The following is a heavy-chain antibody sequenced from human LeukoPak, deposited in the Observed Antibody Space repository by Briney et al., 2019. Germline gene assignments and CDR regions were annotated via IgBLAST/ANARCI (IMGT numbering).Heavy chain of an antibody. CDR1: GFTFNSYG. J-gene: IGHJ4*02. CDR2: IWYDGGNK. D-gene: IGHD1-26*01. Sequence: SGGSLRLSCAASGFTFNSYGMHWVRQAPGKGLEWVAAIWYDGGNKYYADSVKGRFAISRDNSKNTLDLQMNSPRAEDTAEYCCARGRRSTGDTSWYFDSWGQGTLVTVSS. V-gene: IGHV3-33*01. CDR3: ARGRRSTGDTSWYFDS.